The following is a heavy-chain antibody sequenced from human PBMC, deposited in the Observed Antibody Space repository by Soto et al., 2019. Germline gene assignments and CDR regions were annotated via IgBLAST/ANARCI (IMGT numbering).Heavy chain of an antibody. CDR1: GGSSSSSSSY. CDR3: ARHRVPSVYDPIPGCFDS. Sequence: PSETLSLTCTVSGGSSSSSSSYWGWIRQPPGKGLEWIGSMSYSGSTYNNPSLKSRVTLSVDTSQSRISLKLTSVTAADTAVYYCARHRVPSVYDPIPGCFDSWGQGILVTVSS. V-gene: IGHV4-39*01. J-gene: IGHJ4*02. D-gene: IGHD5-12*01. CDR2: MSYSGST.